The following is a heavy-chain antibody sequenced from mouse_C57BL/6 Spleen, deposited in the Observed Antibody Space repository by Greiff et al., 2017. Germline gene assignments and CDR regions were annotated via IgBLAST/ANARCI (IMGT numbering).Heavy chain of an antibody. Sequence: QVQLQQSGPELVKPGASVKISCKASGYAFSSSWMNWVKQRPGKGLEWIGRIYPGDGDTNYNGKFKGKATLTADKSSSTAYMQLSSLTAEDSAVYFCARGTTVPYAMDYWGQGTSVTVSS. CDR3: ARGTTVPYAMDY. J-gene: IGHJ4*01. CDR2: IYPGDGDT. D-gene: IGHD1-1*01. CDR1: GYAFSSSW. V-gene: IGHV1-82*01.